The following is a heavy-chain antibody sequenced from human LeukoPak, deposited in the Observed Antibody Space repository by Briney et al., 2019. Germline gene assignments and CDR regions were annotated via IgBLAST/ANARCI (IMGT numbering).Heavy chain of an antibody. CDR2: FDPEDGET. CDR1: GYTLTELS. V-gene: IGHV1-24*01. J-gene: IGHJ4*02. D-gene: IGHD3-10*01. Sequence: RASVKVSCKVSGYTLTELSMHWVRQAPGKGLEWMGGFDPEDGETIYAQKFQGRVTMTEDTSTDTAYMELSSLRSEDTAVYYCATSLNTMVRGVTFDYWGQGTLVTVSS. CDR3: ATSLNTMVRGVTFDY.